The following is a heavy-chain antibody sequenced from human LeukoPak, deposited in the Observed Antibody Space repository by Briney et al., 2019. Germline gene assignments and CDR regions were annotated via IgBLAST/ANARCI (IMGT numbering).Heavy chain of an antibody. CDR2: IYSGGST. D-gene: IGHD3-22*01. Sequence: GGSLRLSCAASGFTVSSNYMSWVRQAPGKGLEWVSVIYSGGSTYYADSVKGRFTISRDNSKNTLYLQMNSLRAEDTAVYYCARVGVMTTGNWFDPWGQGTLVTVSS. CDR3: ARVGVMTTGNWFDP. J-gene: IGHJ5*02. CDR1: GFTVSSNY. V-gene: IGHV3-53*01.